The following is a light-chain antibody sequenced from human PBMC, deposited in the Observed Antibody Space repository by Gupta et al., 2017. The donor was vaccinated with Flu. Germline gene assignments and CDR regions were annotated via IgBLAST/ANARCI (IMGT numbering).Light chain of an antibody. J-gene: IGLJ2*01. CDR3: SSYASSSTRLL. V-gene: IGLV2-14*01. Sequence: QSSLTHPHSLSRSPEQSMPISRTGPNSDVGGDKYVSWYQHNPGKAPNLMIYEVSDRPSGVSSRFSGSKSGNTASLTISGLHAEDEADYYCSSYASSSTRLLFGGGTKLTVL. CDR1: NSDVGGDKY. CDR2: EVS.